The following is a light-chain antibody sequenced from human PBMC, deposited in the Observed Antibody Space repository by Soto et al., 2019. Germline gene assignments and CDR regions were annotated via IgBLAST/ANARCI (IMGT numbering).Light chain of an antibody. Sequence: DIQMTQSPSTLSASVGDRVTITCRASQSIGRFLAWYQHQPGKAPKLLIYDASTLEGGVPSRFSGTGSGTEFTFSISSLETEDFAVYYCLQRTNGLTFGGGTKVDIK. V-gene: IGKV1-5*01. CDR3: LQRTNGLT. J-gene: IGKJ4*01. CDR1: QSIGRF. CDR2: DAS.